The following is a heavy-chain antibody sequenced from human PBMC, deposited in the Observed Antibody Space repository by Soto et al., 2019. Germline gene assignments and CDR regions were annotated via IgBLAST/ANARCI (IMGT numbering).Heavy chain of an antibody. CDR3: AKGGTSSLPFDY. CDR2: IYYSGST. D-gene: IGHD2-2*01. V-gene: IGHV4-31*03. Sequence: PSETLSLTCTVSGGSISSGGYSWSWIRQHPGKGLEWIGYIYYSGSTYYNPSLKSRVTISVDTSKNQFSLQLTSVTTADTAVYYCAKGGTSSLPFDYWGHGILVTVSS. J-gene: IGHJ4*01. CDR1: GGSISSGGYS.